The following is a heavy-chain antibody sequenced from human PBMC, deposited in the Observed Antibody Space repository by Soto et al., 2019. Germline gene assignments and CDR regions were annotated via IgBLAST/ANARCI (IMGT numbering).Heavy chain of an antibody. Sequence: GGSLRLSCAASGFTFSSYGMHWVRQAPGKGLEWVAVISYDGSNKYYADSVKGRFTISRDNSKNTLYLQMNSLRAEDTAVYYCAKDSTSGVIPFDYWGQGTLVTVSS. CDR3: AKDSTSGVIPFDY. J-gene: IGHJ4*02. CDR1: GFTFSSYG. V-gene: IGHV3-30*18. D-gene: IGHD3-10*01. CDR2: ISYDGSNK.